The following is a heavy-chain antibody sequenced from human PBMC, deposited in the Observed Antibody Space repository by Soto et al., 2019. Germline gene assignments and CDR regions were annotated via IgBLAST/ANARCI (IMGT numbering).Heavy chain of an antibody. CDR2: IFHSGST. CDR1: GGSIDSASYY. J-gene: IGHJ4*02. V-gene: IGHV4-61*01. D-gene: IGHD5-12*01. CDR3: ARTRGYSGYDFDY. Sequence: SETLSLTCNVSGGSIDSASYYWSWIRQPPGKGLEWIGYIFHSGSTNYNPSLKSRVTISLDMSKNQFSLNLRSVIAADTAVYYCARTRGYSGYDFDYWGQEILVTVSS.